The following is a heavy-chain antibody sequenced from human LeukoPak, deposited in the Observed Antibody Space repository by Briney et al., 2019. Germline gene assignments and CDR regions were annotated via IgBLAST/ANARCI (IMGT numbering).Heavy chain of an antibody. D-gene: IGHD4-17*01. V-gene: IGHV3-11*01. CDR3: ARAGRLQYGDYVAFDY. J-gene: IGHJ4*02. Sequence: GGSLRLSCAASGFTFTDYYMSWIRQAPGEGLEWVSYISISSTTIYYADSVKGRFTFSRDNAKNSLYLQMNSLRDEDTAVYYCARAGRLQYGDYVAFDYWGQGTLVTVSS. CDR1: GFTFTDYY. CDR2: ISISSTTI.